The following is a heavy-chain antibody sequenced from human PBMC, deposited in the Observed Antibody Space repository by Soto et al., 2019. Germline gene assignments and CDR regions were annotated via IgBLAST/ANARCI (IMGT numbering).Heavy chain of an antibody. D-gene: IGHD6-6*01. V-gene: IGHV6-1*01. J-gene: IGHJ4*02. CDR2: TYYRSKWYN. CDR3: ARGEQLATELDFDY. CDR1: GDSVSSNSAA. Sequence: PSQTLSLTCAISGDSVSSNSAAWNWIRPSPSRGLEWLGRTYYRSKWYNDYAVSVKSRIAINPDTSKNQFSLQLNSVTPEDTAVYYCARGEQLATELDFDYWGQGTLVTVSS.